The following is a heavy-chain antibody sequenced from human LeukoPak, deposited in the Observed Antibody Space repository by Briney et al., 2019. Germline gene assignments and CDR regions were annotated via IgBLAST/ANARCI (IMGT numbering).Heavy chain of an antibody. J-gene: IGHJ4*02. CDR3: ARVYGDIDY. CDR2: MNPNSDMT. D-gene: IGHD4-17*01. Sequence: AASVKVSCKTSGYTFTNYDINWVRQATGQGLEWMGWMNPNSDMTGNAQKFQGRVTMTRDTSISTVYMELSSLRSDDTAIYYCARVYGDIDYWGQGTLVTVSS. V-gene: IGHV1-8*01. CDR1: GYTFTNYD.